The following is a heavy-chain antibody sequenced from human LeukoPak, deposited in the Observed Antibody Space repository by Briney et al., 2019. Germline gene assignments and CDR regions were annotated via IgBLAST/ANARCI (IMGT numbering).Heavy chain of an antibody. CDR3: ARAPHGSGLVYFDY. CDR1: GGSISSGDYY. V-gene: IGHV4-30-4*08. Sequence: SETLSLTCTVSGGSISSGDYYWSWIRQPPGKGLEWIGYIYYSGSTYYNPSLKSRVTISVDTSKNQFSLKLSSVTAADTAVYYCARAPHGSGLVYFDYWGQGTLVTVSS. CDR2: IYYSGST. D-gene: IGHD3-10*01. J-gene: IGHJ4*02.